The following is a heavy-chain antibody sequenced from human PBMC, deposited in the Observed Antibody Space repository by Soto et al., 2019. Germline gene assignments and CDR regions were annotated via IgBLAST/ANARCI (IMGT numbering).Heavy chain of an antibody. Sequence: PRESLKISCKGSGYTFTNHLIAWVRQMPGKGLEWMGIIYPADSDTRYSPSFQGQVTISADKSISTAYVQWSSLKASDTAMYYCAKQDRAAGEDYWGQGTPVTVSS. CDR3: AKQDRAAGEDY. D-gene: IGHD6-13*01. CDR1: GYTFTNHL. CDR2: IYPADSDT. V-gene: IGHV5-51*01. J-gene: IGHJ4*02.